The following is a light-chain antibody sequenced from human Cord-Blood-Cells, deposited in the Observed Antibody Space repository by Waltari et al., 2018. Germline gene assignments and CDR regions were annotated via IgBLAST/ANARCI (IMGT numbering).Light chain of an antibody. CDR1: QSVSSSY. CDR3: QQYGSSPRT. Sequence: EIVLKQSPGTLSLSPGERATLSCRACQSVSSSYLAGYQQKPGQAPRLLSYGASSRATGIPDRFSGGGSGRDFTLAISRLEPEDVAVYDCQQYGSSPRTFGQGTKVEI. CDR2: GAS. J-gene: IGKJ1*01. V-gene: IGKV3-20*01.